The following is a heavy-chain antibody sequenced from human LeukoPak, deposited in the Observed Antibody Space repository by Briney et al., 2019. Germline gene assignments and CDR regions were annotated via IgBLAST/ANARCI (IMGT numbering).Heavy chain of an antibody. Sequence: SETLSLTCTVSGGSISSSTYYWGWIRQPPGKGLEWIGSILYSGTTYDNPSLKSRVTTSVDTSKNQFFLKVSSVTAADTAVYYCARGRQDGPGSYVLFDYWGQGTLVTVSS. CDR1: GGSISSSTYY. CDR2: ILYSGTT. J-gene: IGHJ4*02. D-gene: IGHD3-10*01. CDR3: ARGRQDGPGSYVLFDY. V-gene: IGHV4-39*07.